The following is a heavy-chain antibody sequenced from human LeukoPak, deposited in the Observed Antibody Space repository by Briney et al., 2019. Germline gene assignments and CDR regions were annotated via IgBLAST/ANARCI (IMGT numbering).Heavy chain of an antibody. J-gene: IGHJ4*02. D-gene: IGHD3-22*01. V-gene: IGHV4-61*02. CDR3: ARGYYDSSGYYYLFDY. CDR2: IYTSGST. CDR1: GGSISSGSYY. Sequence: SETLSLTCTVSGGSISSGSYYWSWIRQPAGKGLEWIGRIYTSGSTNYNPSLKSRVTMSVDTSKNQFSLKLSSVTAADTAVYYCARGYYDSSGYYYLFDYWGQGTLVTVSS.